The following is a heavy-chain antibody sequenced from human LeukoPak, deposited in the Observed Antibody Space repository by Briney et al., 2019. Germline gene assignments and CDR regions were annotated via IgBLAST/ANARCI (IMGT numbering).Heavy chain of an antibody. CDR2: INGDESST. Sequence: GGSLRLSCAASAFTFNTYWMHWVRQVPGRGLEWVSRINGDESSTNYADSVKGRFTISRDNSKNTLYLQMNSLRAEDTAVYYCAKDWQQLVLGYFDYWGQGTLVTVSS. CDR3: AKDWQQLVLGYFDY. CDR1: AFTFNTYW. J-gene: IGHJ4*02. D-gene: IGHD6-13*01. V-gene: IGHV3-74*01.